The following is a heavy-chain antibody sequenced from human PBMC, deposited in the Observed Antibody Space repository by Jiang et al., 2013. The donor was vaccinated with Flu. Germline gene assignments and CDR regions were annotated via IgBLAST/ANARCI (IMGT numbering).Heavy chain of an antibody. V-gene: IGHV4-39*07. CDR1: GGSISSPDYY. Sequence: LLKPSETLSLTCAVSGGSISSPDYYWGWLRQPPGKGLEWIGSIYYSGITYFHPSLKSRVTISVDTSKNQFSLKLSSVTAADTAVYYCARHLLGGYYYYFDYWGQGTLVTVSS. J-gene: IGHJ4*02. D-gene: IGHD2/OR15-2a*01. CDR3: ARHLLGGYYYYFDY. CDR2: IYYSGIT.